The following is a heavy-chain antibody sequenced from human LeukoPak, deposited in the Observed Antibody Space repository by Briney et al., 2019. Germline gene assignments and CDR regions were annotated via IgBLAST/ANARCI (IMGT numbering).Heavy chain of an antibody. J-gene: IGHJ4*02. CDR2: INHIKPNSDNI. D-gene: IGHD6-13*01. CDR1: GYTFTAYY. Sequence: AAVTVSCKTSGYTFTAYYMHWVRQAPGQGLEGMGWINHIKPNSDNIHYAPKFRGRVTMTRDTSISTAYVELSSLRADDTAVYYCARGGYSSSLYDYWGQGTLVTVSS. CDR3: ARGGYSSSLYDY. V-gene: IGHV1-2*02.